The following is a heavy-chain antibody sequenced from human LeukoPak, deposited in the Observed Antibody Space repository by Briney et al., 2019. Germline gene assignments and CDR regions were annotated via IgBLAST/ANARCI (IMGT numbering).Heavy chain of an antibody. D-gene: IGHD3-16*02. CDR1: GDSISSSNCY. Sequence: PSETLSLTCTVSGDSISSSNCYWGWIRQPPGKGLEWIGSIYFSGGTYYNASLKSRVTISVDTSKNQFSLKLSSVTAADTAVYYCARDRGWGLSLAYWGQGALVTVSS. CDR2: IYFSGGT. V-gene: IGHV4-39*02. CDR3: ARDRGWGLSLAY. J-gene: IGHJ4*02.